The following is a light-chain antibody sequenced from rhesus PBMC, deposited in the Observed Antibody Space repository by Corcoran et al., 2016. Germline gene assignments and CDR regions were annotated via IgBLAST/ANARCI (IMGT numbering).Light chain of an antibody. J-gene: IGLJ1*01. Sequence: QAAPTQSPSVSGSPGQSVIISCTGTSIYIGGYNRVSWFQQHPGKAPKLIIYEVNKRPSGVSDRFSGSKSGNVASLTISGLQAEDEADYYCSSYASSSIFIFGTGTRLTVV. CDR3: SSYASSSIFI. V-gene: IGLV2-13*03. CDR2: EVN. CDR1: SIYIGGYNR.